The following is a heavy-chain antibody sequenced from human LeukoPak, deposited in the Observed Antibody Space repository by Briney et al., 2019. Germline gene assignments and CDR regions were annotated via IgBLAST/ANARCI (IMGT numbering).Heavy chain of an antibody. CDR1: GFTFSSYI. D-gene: IGHD3-10*01. Sequence: GGSLRLSCAASGFTFSSYIMNWVRQAPGKGLEWVSSISSRSSYIYYADSVKGRFTISRDNSKNTLYLQVNSLRAEDTAVYYCARDANFGYDAFDIWGQGTMVTVSS. CDR3: ARDANFGYDAFDI. CDR2: ISSRSSYI. J-gene: IGHJ3*02. V-gene: IGHV3-21*01.